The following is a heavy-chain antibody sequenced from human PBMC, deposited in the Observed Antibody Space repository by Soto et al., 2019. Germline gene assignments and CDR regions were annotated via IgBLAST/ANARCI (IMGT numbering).Heavy chain of an antibody. CDR1: GGSISSGGYY. V-gene: IGHV4-31*03. Sequence: PSETLSLTCTVSGGSISSGGYYWSWIRQHPGKGLEWIGYIYYSGTTHYNPSLKSRVSISVDTSKNQFSLKLSSVTAADTAVYYCAIALAPQDFIDYSCQAILVTLS. J-gene: IGHJ4*02. CDR2: IYYSGTT. CDR3: AIALAPQDFIDY. D-gene: IGHD6-6*01.